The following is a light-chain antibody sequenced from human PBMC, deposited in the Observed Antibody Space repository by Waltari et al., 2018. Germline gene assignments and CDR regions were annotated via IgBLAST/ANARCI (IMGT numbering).Light chain of an antibody. CDR3: CSYAGRGTYV. CDR1: TSDVGSYEL. Sequence: QSALTQPSSVSWTPGQSLTISCSGTTSDVGSYELFSWYQQHPGEAPKLLICEVFKRPPDTSSRFAGAKSGSTASRTISGLQPEDDADYYCCSYAGRGTYVFGSGTKVTVL. J-gene: IGLJ1*01. CDR2: EVF. V-gene: IGLV2-23*02.